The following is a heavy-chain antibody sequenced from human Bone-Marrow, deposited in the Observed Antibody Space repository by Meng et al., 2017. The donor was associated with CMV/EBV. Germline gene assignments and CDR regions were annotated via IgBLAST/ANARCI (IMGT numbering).Heavy chain of an antibody. J-gene: IGHJ6*02. CDR2: IKSKTDGGTT. V-gene: IGHV3-15*01. Sequence: GESLKISCAASGFTFSSYSMNWVRQAPGKGLEWVGRIKSKTDGGTTDYAAPVKGRFTISRDDSKNTLYLQMNSLKTEDTAVYYCARGYPNYYYGMDVWGQGTTVTVSS. CDR3: ARGYPNYYYGMDV. D-gene: IGHD2-2*02. CDR1: GFTFSSYS.